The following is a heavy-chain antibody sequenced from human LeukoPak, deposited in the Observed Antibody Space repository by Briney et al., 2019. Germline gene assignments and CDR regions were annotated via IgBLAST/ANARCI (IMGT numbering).Heavy chain of an antibody. V-gene: IGHV4-30-2*01. J-gene: IGHJ6*03. Sequence: TSETLSLTCTVSGGSISSGGYYWSWIRQPPGKGLEWIGYIYHSGSTYYNPSLKSRVTISVDRSKNQFSLNLSSVTAADTAVYFCARRRGQSSGPSYYYFYMDVWGKGTTVTVSS. CDR2: IYHSGST. CDR3: ARRRGQSSGPSYYYFYMDV. CDR1: GGSISSGGYY. D-gene: IGHD2-8*02.